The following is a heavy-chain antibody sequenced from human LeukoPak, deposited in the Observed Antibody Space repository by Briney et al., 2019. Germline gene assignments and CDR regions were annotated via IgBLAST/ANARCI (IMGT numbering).Heavy chain of an antibody. J-gene: IGHJ5*02. D-gene: IGHD6-13*01. CDR1: GFTFSGYA. CDR2: ISGSGGST. Sequence: HPGGSLRLSCAASGFTFSGYAMSWVRQAPGKGLEWVSAISGSGGSTYYADSVKGRFTISRDNSKNTLYLQMNSLRAEDTAVYYCAKDPRIAAAGSRWFDPWGQGTLVTVSS. CDR3: AKDPRIAAAGSRWFDP. V-gene: IGHV3-23*01.